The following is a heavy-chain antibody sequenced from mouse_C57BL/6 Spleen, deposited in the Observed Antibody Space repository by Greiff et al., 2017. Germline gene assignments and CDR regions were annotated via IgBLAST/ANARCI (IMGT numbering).Heavy chain of an antibody. D-gene: IGHD2-5*01. CDR1: GFTFSDYY. V-gene: IGHV5-16*01. J-gene: IGHJ1*03. CDR2: INYDGSST. CDR3: ARRGYSNYDWYVDV. Sequence: EVKLMESEGGLVQPGSSMKLSCTASGFTFSDYYMAWVRQVPEKGLEWVANINYDGSSTYYLDSLKSRFIISRDNAKNILYLQMSSLKSEDTATYYCARRGYSNYDWYVDVWGTGTTVTVSS.